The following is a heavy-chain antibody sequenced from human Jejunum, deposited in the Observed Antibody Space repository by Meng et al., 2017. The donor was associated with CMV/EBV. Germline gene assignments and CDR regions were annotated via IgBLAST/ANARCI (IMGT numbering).Heavy chain of an antibody. Sequence: QVRLQDSGPRVWRPSAPLSFVCTVSGGSFPTYYWSWIRKRAGKGWEWIGRIITSGGTNYNPSLRSRVIMSVDTSKNQFFLKLRSVTAADTAVYFCAKGYGNSFEYWGQGSLVTVSS. J-gene: IGHJ4*02. D-gene: IGHD3-16*01. CDR3: AKGYGNSFEY. CDR1: GGSFPTYY. V-gene: IGHV4-4*07. CDR2: IITSGGT.